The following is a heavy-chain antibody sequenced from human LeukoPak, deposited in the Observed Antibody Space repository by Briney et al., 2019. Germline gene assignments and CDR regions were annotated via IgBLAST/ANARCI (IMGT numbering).Heavy chain of an antibody. CDR1: GFTFSAYW. J-gene: IGHJ4*02. Sequence: GGSLRLSCEGSGFTFSAYWMTWVRQAPGEGLEWVANMSPDGSDRHYVDSVKGRFTISRDNAKNSLYLQMNSLRAEDTAAYYCARSQSYSFDCGGQGTLVTVSS. CDR2: MSPDGSDR. CDR3: ARSQSYSFDC. V-gene: IGHV3-7*03.